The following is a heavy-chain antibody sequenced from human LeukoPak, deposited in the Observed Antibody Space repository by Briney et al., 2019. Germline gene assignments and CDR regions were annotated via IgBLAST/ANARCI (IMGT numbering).Heavy chain of an antibody. D-gene: IGHD6-19*01. J-gene: IGHJ4*02. CDR1: GYSISSGYY. CDR3: TRHGTIVVAGFY. Sequence: SETLSLTCAVSGYSISSGYYWGWIRQPPGKGLEWIGSTYHSGSTYYNPSLKSRVTISVDTSKNQFSLKLSSVTAADTAVYYCTRHGTIVVAGFYWGQGTLVTVSS. V-gene: IGHV4-38-2*01. CDR2: TYHSGST.